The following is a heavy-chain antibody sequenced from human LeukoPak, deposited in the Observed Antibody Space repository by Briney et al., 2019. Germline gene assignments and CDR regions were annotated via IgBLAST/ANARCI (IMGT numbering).Heavy chain of an antibody. CDR3: ARGTGYSSSWYWFDP. Sequence: SETLSLTCAVYGGSFSGYYWSWIRQPPGKGPEWIGEINHSGSTNYNPSLKSRVTISVDTSKNQFSLKLSSVTAADTAVYYCARGTGYSSSWYWFDPWGQGTLVTVSS. CDR2: INHSGST. J-gene: IGHJ5*02. CDR1: GGSFSGYY. V-gene: IGHV4-34*01. D-gene: IGHD6-13*01.